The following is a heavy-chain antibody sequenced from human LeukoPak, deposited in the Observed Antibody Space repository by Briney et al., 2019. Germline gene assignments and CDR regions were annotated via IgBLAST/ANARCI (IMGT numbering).Heavy chain of an antibody. Sequence: GGSLRLSCAASGFTFSSYAMSWVRQAPGKGLEWVSAISGSGGSTYYADSVKGRFTISRDNSKNTLYLQMNSLRAEDTAVYYCAKDNYDSSGYYYRHYYYYYMDVWGKGTTVTVSS. D-gene: IGHD3-22*01. CDR1: GFTFSSYA. J-gene: IGHJ6*03. V-gene: IGHV3-23*01. CDR2: ISGSGGST. CDR3: AKDNYDSSGYYYRHYYYYYMDV.